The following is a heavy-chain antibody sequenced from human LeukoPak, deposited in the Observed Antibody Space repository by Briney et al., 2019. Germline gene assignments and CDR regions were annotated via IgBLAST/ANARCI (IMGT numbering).Heavy chain of an antibody. D-gene: IGHD1-26*01. CDR2: INPNSGGT. V-gene: IGHV1-2*06. Sequence: GASVKVSCKASGYTFTGYYMHWVRQAPGQGLEWMGRINPNSGGTNYAQKFQGRVTMTRDTSISTAYMELSSLRSEDTAVYYCARELIVGAVDYWGQGTLATVSS. J-gene: IGHJ4*02. CDR1: GYTFTGYY. CDR3: ARELIVGAVDY.